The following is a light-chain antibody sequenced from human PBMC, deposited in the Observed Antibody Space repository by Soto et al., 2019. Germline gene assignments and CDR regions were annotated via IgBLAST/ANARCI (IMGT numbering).Light chain of an antibody. CDR3: QQAYSFPIT. Sequence: DIQMTQSPSTLSAAVGDGVTITFRASQSISSWLAWYQQKPGKAPKLLIYKASSLESGVPSRFSGSGSGTEFTLTISSLQPDDFATYYCQQAYSFPITFGQGTRLEIK. J-gene: IGKJ5*01. CDR2: KAS. V-gene: IGKV1-5*03. CDR1: QSISSW.